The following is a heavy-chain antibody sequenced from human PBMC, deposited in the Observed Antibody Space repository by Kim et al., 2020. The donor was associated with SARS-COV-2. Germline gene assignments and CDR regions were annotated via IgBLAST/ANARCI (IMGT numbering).Heavy chain of an antibody. CDR2: AT. J-gene: IGHJ4*02. Sequence: ATAYAASVKGRFTISRDDSKNTAYLQMNSLKTEDTAVYYCTSTYYDITLNWGQGTLVTVSS. CDR3: TSTYYDITLN. D-gene: IGHD3-22*01. V-gene: IGHV3-73*01.